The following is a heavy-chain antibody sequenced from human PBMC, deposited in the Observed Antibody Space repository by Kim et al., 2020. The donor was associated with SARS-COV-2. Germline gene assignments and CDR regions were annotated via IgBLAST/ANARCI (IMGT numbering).Heavy chain of an antibody. CDR1: GYTFSGYY. CDR2: INANNGVT. D-gene: IGHD1-1*01. Sequence: ASVKVSCKASGYTFSGYYIHWVRPAPGQGLEWMAWINANNGVTKYSQKFQGRVTLTRDTSISTAYMELSRLRSDDTAVYFCARDPPSTGTSLDFWGQGTL. CDR3: ARDPPSTGTSLDF. V-gene: IGHV1-2*02. J-gene: IGHJ4*02.